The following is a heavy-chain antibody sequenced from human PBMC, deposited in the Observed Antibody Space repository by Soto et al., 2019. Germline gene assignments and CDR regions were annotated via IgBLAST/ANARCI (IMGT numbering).Heavy chain of an antibody. J-gene: IGHJ4*02. CDR3: ARRVRGGYFDY. D-gene: IGHD2-15*01. V-gene: IGHV4-59*08. Sequence: PSETLSLTCTVSGGSISSYYWSWIRQPPGKGLEWIGYIYYSGSTNYNPSLKSRVTISVDTSKNQFSLKLSSVTAADTAVYYCARRVRGGYFDYRGQGTLVTVSS. CDR1: GGSISSYY. CDR2: IYYSGST.